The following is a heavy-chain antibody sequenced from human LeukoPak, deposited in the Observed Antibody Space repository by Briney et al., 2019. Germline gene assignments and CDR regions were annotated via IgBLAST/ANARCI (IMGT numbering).Heavy chain of an antibody. D-gene: IGHD6-19*01. CDR1: GYSFTSYW. Sequence: GESLKISCNGSGYSFTSYWIGWVRQMPGKGLEWMGIIYPGDSDTRYSPSFQGQVTISADKSISTAYLQWSSPKASDTAMYYCARSVRQWLVRGGNWFDPWGQGTLVTVSS. V-gene: IGHV5-51*01. CDR2: IYPGDSDT. CDR3: ARSVRQWLVRGGNWFDP. J-gene: IGHJ5*02.